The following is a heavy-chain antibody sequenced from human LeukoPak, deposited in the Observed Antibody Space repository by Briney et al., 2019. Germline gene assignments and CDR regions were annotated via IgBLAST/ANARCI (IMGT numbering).Heavy chain of an antibody. CDR2: IRYDGSEI. CDR3: AKGLGGNSVGVYFDY. Sequence: HPGGSLRLSSAASGFTRSACAMHWVRQAPGKGLEWVAFIRYDGSEIYYADSVKGRFTISRDNSKNTVYLQMSSLRAEDTAVYYCAKGLGGNSVGVYFDYWGQGTLVTVSS. D-gene: IGHD4-23*01. J-gene: IGHJ4*02. CDR1: GFTRSACA. V-gene: IGHV3-30*02.